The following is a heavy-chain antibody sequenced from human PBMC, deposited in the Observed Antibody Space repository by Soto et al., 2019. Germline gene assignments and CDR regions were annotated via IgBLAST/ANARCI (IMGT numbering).Heavy chain of an antibody. V-gene: IGHV3-74*01. J-gene: IGHJ4*02. D-gene: IGHD6-13*01. Sequence: VGSLRLSCAASVFTFSSNWMHWVRQSPGKGLVWVSRINSDGSITSYADSVKGQFTISRDNAKNTLYLQMNSLRAEDTAVYYCARGSSSWYVSFEYCGQGTLVTVSS. CDR1: VFTFSSNW. CDR3: ARGSSSWYVSFEY. CDR2: INSDGSIT.